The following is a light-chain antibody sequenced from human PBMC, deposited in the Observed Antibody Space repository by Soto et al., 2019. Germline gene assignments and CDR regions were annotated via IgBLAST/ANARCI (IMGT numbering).Light chain of an antibody. V-gene: IGKV1-5*03. CDR1: QSISTW. CDR2: KAS. Sequence: DIQMTQSPSTLSASVGDRVTLTCRASQSISTWLAWYQQKTGKAPKILIYKASNLESGVPSRFSGSGSGTEFTLTISSLQPDDFATYYCQQYNSYSRTFGQGTKLEIK. CDR3: QQYNSYSRT. J-gene: IGKJ2*01.